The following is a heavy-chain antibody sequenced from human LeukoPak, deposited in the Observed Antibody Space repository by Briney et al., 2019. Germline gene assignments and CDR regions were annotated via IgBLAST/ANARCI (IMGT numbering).Heavy chain of an antibody. CDR2: INWNGGST. J-gene: IGHJ4*02. Sequence: GGSLRLSCAASGFTFEDYAMSWVRQAPGKGLKWVSVINWNGGSTGYADSVKGRFTISRDNAKNSLYLQMNSLRAEDTALYYCARGLAAAGTPYWGQGTLVTVSS. D-gene: IGHD6-13*01. CDR1: GFTFEDYA. CDR3: ARGLAAAGTPY. V-gene: IGHV3-20*04.